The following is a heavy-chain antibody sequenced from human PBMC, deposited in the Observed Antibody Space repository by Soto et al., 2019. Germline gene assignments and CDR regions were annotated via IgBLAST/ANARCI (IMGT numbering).Heavy chain of an antibody. CDR1: GYTFTSYD. CDR3: ALPTYYYDSSGYWFDY. D-gene: IGHD3-22*01. J-gene: IGHJ4*02. CDR2: MNPNSGNT. Sequence: QVQLVQSGAEVKKPGASVKVSCKASGYTFTSYDINWVRQATGQGLEWMGWMNPNSGNTGYAQKFQGRVTMTRNTSISTGYMELSSLRSEDTAVYYSALPTYYYDSSGYWFDYWGQGTLVTVSS. V-gene: IGHV1-8*01.